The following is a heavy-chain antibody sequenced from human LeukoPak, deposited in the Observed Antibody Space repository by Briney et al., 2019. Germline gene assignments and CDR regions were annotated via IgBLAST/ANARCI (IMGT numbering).Heavy chain of an antibody. CDR3: ASEGWQVLDY. D-gene: IGHD2-15*01. CDR1: GFTFSSYW. Sequence: GSLRLSCAASGFTFSSYWMHWVRQAPGKGLVWVSRIYSDGSATNYADSVKGRFTISRDNAKNTLYLQMNNLRVEDTAVYYRASEGWQVLDYWGQGTPVTVSS. V-gene: IGHV3-74*01. J-gene: IGHJ4*02. CDR2: IYSDGSAT.